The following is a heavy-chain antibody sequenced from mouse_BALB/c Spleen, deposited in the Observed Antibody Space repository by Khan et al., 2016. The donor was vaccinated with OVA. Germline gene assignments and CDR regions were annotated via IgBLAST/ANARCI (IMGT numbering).Heavy chain of an antibody. CDR3: AREEALYHFDS. D-gene: IGHD3-2*02. J-gene: IGHJ2*01. CDR2: IYPGTDNS. CDR1: GYIFTSYW. V-gene: IGHV1S132*01. Sequence: EFGAELVRSGASVKLSCKTSGYIFTSYWIHWIKQRSGQGLEWIARIYPGTDNSYYNEKFKDKATLTADKSSSTAYMQLSSLKSEDSDVYFCAREEALYHFDSWGQGTTLTVSS.